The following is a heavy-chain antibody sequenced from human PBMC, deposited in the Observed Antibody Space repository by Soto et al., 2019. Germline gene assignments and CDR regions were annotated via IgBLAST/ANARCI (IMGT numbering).Heavy chain of an antibody. CDR1: GYTFTNYA. Sequence: QVQLVQSGAEVKKPGASVKVSCKASGYTFTNYAMHWVRQAPGQRLEWIGWLNAGNGNTKYSQKFQGTVIITRDTSARTANMELSSLTSEGTAVYHCARGTLLWDDVCAQDPNVTVS. V-gene: IGHV1-3*01. D-gene: IGHD3-10*01. J-gene: IGHJ6*02. CDR3: ARGTLLWDDV. CDR2: LNAGNGNT.